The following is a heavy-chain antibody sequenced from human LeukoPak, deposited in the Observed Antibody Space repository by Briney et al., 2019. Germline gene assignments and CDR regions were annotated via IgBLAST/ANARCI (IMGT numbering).Heavy chain of an antibody. V-gene: IGHV1-18*01. J-gene: IGHJ3*02. CDR2: ISAYNGNT. D-gene: IGHD1-26*01. CDR3: ARALWELPALDI. Sequence: ASVKVSCKASGYTFTSYGISWVRQAPGQGLEWMGWISAYNGNTNYAQKLQGRVTMTTDTSTSTAYMEPRSLRSDDTAVYYCARALWELPALDIWGQGTMVTVSS. CDR1: GYTFTSYG.